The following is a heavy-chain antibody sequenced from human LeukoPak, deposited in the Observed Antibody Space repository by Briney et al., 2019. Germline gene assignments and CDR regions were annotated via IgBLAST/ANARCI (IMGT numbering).Heavy chain of an antibody. D-gene: IGHD2-15*01. CDR3: AKDSDFYCSGGSCYID. J-gene: IGHJ4*02. CDR1: GFTLSSYG. V-gene: IGHV3-30*02. Sequence: GGSLRLPCAASGFTLSSYGMHWVRQAPGKGLEWVAFIRYDGSNKYYADSVKGRFTISRDNSKNTLYLQMNSLRAEDTAVYYCAKDSDFYCSGGSCYIDWGQGTLVTVSS. CDR2: IRYDGSNK.